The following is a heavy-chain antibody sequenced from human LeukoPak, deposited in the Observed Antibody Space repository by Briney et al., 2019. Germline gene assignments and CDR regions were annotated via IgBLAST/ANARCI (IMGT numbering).Heavy chain of an antibody. CDR2: ISAYNGNT. J-gene: IGHJ4*02. CDR3: AREVRDCSSTSCYLRAFDY. Sequence: GASVKVSCKASGYTFTSYGISWVRQAPGQGLEWMGWISAYNGNTNYAQKLQGRVTMTIDTSTSTAYMELRSLRSDDTAVYYCAREVRDCSSTSCYLRAFDYWGQGTLVTVSS. CDR1: GYTFTSYG. D-gene: IGHD2-2*01. V-gene: IGHV1-18*01.